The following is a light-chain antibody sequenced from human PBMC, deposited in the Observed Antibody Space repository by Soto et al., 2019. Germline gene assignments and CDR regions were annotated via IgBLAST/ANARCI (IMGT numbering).Light chain of an antibody. CDR2: SAS. Sequence: DIQMTQSPSSLSASVGDRVTITCRTSQSISTYLSWFQQKPGEAPRLLMYSASSLPSGVPSRFIGSGSGTDFTLTISSLQPEDFATYYCQQNYSPPLSFGGGNKVEV. J-gene: IGKJ4*01. V-gene: IGKV1-39*01. CDR3: QQNYSPPLS. CDR1: QSISTY.